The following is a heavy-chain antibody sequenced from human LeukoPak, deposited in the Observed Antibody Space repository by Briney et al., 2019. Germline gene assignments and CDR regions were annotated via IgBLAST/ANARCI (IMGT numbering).Heavy chain of an antibody. Sequence: GASVKVSCKASGYTFTDYYMHWVRQAPGQGPEWMGWINPNTGDTKYAQKSQGRVTMTRDTSISTAYMELSRLRSDDTAVYYCAREAVTYYFDNWGQGTLVSVSS. CDR3: AREAVTYYFDN. CDR2: INPNTGDT. J-gene: IGHJ4*02. CDR1: GYTFTDYY. D-gene: IGHD4-17*01. V-gene: IGHV1-2*02.